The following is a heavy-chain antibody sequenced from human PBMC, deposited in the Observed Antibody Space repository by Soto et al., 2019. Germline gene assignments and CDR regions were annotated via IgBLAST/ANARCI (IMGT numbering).Heavy chain of an antibody. CDR2: ISSSSSTI. Sequence: GGSLRLSCAASGFTFSSYSMNWVRQAPGKGLEWVSYISSSSSTIYYADSVKGRFTISRDNAKNSLYLQMNSLRAEDTAVYYCARRSYGSGSYGHPRLDYWGQGTLVTVSS. CDR3: ARRSYGSGSYGHPRLDY. V-gene: IGHV3-48*01. CDR1: GFTFSSYS. D-gene: IGHD3-10*01. J-gene: IGHJ4*02.